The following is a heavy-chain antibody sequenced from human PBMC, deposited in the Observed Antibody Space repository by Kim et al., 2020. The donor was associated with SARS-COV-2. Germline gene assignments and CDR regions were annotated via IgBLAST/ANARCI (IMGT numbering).Heavy chain of an antibody. V-gene: IGHV3-74*01. CDR2: IRYDGSIT. Sequence: GGSLRLSCAVSGFSVRSYWMHWVRQAPEKGLVWVSRIRYDGSITGYADSVKGRFTISRDDAKNTVYLQMDSLRVEDTAVYYCARSDWFDPWGQGTLVTVSS. CDR1: GFSVRSYW. J-gene: IGHJ5*02. CDR3: ARSDWFDP.